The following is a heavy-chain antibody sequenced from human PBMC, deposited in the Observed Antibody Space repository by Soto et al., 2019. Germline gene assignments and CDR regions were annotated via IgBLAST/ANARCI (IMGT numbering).Heavy chain of an antibody. J-gene: IGHJ6*02. D-gene: IGHD6-19*01. CDR1: GFTFSNAW. V-gene: IGHV3-15*07. Sequence: GGSLRLSCAASGFTFSNAWMNWVRQAPGKGLEWVGRIKSKTDGGTTDYAAPVKGRFTISRDDSKNTLYLQMNSLKTEDTAVYYCTTSPPFGRERRISSGWYFGYHHYGMAFWGQGTSVTVSS. CDR2: IKSKTDGGTT. CDR3: TTSPPFGRERRISSGWYFGYHHYGMAF.